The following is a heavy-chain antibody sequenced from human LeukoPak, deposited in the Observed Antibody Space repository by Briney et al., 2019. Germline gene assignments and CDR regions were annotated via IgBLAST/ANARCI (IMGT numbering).Heavy chain of an antibody. CDR1: GGSISSSSYY. CDR2: IYYSGST. V-gene: IGHV4-39*07. D-gene: IGHD3-10*01. CDR3: ARGGYGSGSYSDYNWFDP. J-gene: IGHJ5*02. Sequence: SETLSLTCTVSGGSISSSSYYWGWIRQPPGKGLEWIESIYYSGSTYYNPSLKSRVTISVDTSKNQFSLKLSSVTAADTAVYYCARGGYGSGSYSDYNWFDPWGQGTLVTVSS.